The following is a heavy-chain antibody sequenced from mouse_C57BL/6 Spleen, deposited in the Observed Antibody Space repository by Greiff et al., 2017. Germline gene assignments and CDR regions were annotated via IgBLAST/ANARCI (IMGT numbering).Heavy chain of an antibody. Sequence: EVQLVESGGGLVQPGGSLSLSCAASGFTFTDYYMSWVRQPPGKALEWLGFIRNKANGYTTEYNASVKGRFTISRDNSQSILYLQMNALRAEDSATYYCARATTVVAPYFDYWGQGTTLTVSS. V-gene: IGHV7-3*01. CDR2: IRNKANGYTT. CDR1: GFTFTDYY. D-gene: IGHD1-1*01. CDR3: ARATTVVAPYFDY. J-gene: IGHJ2*01.